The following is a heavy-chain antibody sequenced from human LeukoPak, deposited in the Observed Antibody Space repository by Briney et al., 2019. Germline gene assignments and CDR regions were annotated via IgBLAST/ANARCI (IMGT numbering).Heavy chain of an antibody. CDR3: ARSRPSLPYCSSTSCPANWFDP. CDR1: GGSISSSSYY. V-gene: IGHV4-39*07. CDR2: IYYSGST. Sequence: PSETLSLTCTVSGGSISSSSYYWGWIRQPPGKGLEWIGSIYYSGSTYYNPSLKSRVTISVDTSKNQFSLKLSSVTAADTAVYYCARSRPSLPYCSSTSCPANWFDPWGQGTLVTVSS. D-gene: IGHD2-2*01. J-gene: IGHJ5*02.